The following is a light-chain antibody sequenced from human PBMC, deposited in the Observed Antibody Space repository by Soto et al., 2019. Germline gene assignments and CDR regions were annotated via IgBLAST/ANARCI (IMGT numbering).Light chain of an antibody. V-gene: IGKV3-11*01. J-gene: IGKJ5*01. CDR2: DAS. CDR1: HSVNSH. Sequence: MMMTQSPATLSVSPGERVTLSCRTSHSVNSHVAWYQQKPGQAPRLLIYDASNRATGIPARFSGSGSGTDFTLTISSLEPEDFGVYFCHQRNKFGQGTRLEIK. CDR3: HQRNK.